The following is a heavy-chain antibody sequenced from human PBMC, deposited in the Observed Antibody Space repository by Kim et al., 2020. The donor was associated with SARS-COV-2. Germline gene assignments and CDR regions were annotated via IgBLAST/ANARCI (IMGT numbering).Heavy chain of an antibody. CDR3: ARAVAGTAHRYYYYGMDV. Sequence: GESLKISCKGSGYSFTSYWIGWVRQMPGKGLEWMGIIYPGDSDTRYSPSFQGQVTISADKSISTAYLQWSSLKASDTAMYYCARAVAGTAHRYYYYGMDVWGQGTTVTVSS. CDR2: IYPGDSDT. D-gene: IGHD6-19*01. CDR1: GYSFTSYW. V-gene: IGHV5-51*01. J-gene: IGHJ6*02.